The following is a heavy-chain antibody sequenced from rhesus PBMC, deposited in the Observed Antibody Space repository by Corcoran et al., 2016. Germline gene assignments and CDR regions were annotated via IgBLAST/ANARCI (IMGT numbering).Heavy chain of an antibody. CDR2: INPYNGNT. J-gene: IGHJ4*01. CDR3: ARVCTGSGCYAWGDY. D-gene: IGHD2-21*01. CDR1: GYTFTDYY. V-gene: IGHV1S2*01. Sequence: QVQLVQSGAEVKKPGSSVKVSCKASGYTFTDYYMHWVRQAPQQGLEWMGWINPYNGNTKYARNFQGRVTMTRDTSTGTAYMELSSLRSEDTAVYYCARVCTGSGCYAWGDYWGQGVLVTVSS.